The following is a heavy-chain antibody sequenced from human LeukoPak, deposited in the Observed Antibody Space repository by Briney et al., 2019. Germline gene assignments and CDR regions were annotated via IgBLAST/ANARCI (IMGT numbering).Heavy chain of an antibody. V-gene: IGHV4-59*01. CDR2: IYYSGST. J-gene: IGHJ5*02. D-gene: IGHD2-2*01. Sequence: PSETLSLTCTVSGVSLSSYYWRWIRQPPAKGLEWVGYIYYSGSTNYNPSLKSRVTIPLDTSKTQFSLKLRSVTAADTAVYYCARDGRYCSSTSCYPGLFDPWGQGTLVTVSS. CDR3: ARDGRYCSSTSCYPGLFDP. CDR1: GVSLSSYY.